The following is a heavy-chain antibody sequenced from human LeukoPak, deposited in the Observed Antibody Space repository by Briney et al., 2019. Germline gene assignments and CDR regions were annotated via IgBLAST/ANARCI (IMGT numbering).Heavy chain of an antibody. CDR1: GFTFSSYR. D-gene: IGHD3-10*01. CDR3: ARDAQRITMVRGVRGDAFDI. J-gene: IGHJ3*02. CDR2: ISSSSSTI. Sequence: PGGSLRLSCAASGFTFSSYRMNWVRQAPGKGLEWVSYISSSSSTIYYADSVKGRFTISRDNAKNSLYLQMNSLRAEDTAVYYCARDAQRITMVRGVRGDAFDIWGQGTMVTVSS. V-gene: IGHV3-48*01.